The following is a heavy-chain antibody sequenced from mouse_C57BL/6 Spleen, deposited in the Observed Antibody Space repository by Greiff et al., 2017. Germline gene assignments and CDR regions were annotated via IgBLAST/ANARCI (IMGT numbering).Heavy chain of an antibody. V-gene: IGHV1-26*01. D-gene: IGHD2-2*01. CDR1: GYTFTDYY. CDR3: ARSTMVTLFDY. CDR2: INPNNGGT. Sequence: EVQLQQSGPELVKPGASVKISCKASGYTFTDYYMNWVKQSHGKSLEWIGDINPNNGGTSYNQKFKGKATLTVDKSSSTAYMELRSLTSEDSAVYYCARSTMVTLFDYWGQGTTLTVSS. J-gene: IGHJ2*01.